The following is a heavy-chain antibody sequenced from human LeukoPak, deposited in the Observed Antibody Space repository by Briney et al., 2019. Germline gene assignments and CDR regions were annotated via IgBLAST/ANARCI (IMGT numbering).Heavy chain of an antibody. D-gene: IGHD5-12*01. CDR1: GSTFSVAA. CDR3: AKVNSGYDYRDY. J-gene: IGHJ4*02. V-gene: IGHV3-23*01. CDR2: IGASGEST. Sequence: GGSLRLSCAASGSTFSVAAMTWVRQAPGKGLEWVSLIGASGESTYYADSVKGRFTISRDNSKNTLSLQMNSLRAEDTAVYYCAKVNSGYDYRDYWGQGTLVTVSS.